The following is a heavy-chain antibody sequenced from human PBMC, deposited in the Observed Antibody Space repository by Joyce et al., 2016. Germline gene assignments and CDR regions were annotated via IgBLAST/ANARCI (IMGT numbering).Heavy chain of an antibody. D-gene: IGHD4-23*01. CDR3: AEFTGVEGG. V-gene: IGHV3-23*01. CDR2: INYNGVST. J-gene: IGHJ4*02. Sequence: EVHLLESGGGLVQPGGSLRLSCLASGFTFSDYAMSWVRQTPGKGLDWVCLINYNGVSTYNADSVRGRFTISRDNSKNTLYLQINSLRAEDTAIYYCAEFTGVEGGWGQGTLVTVSS. CDR1: GFTFSDYA.